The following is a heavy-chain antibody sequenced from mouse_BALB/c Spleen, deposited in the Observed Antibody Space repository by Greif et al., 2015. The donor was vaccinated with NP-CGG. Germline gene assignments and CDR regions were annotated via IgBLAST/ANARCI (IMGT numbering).Heavy chain of an antibody. J-gene: IGHJ4*01. Sequence: EVKLVESGPELVKPGASVKMSCKASGYTFTSYVMHWVKQKPGQGLEWIGYINPYNDGTKDNEKFKGKATLTSDKSSTAAYMELISLPSEDSTVYYCARPYYYGSLYHCVQGPSVTVSS. CDR2: INPYNDGT. CDR3: ARPYYYGSLYH. D-gene: IGHD1-1*01. CDR1: GYTFTSYV. V-gene: IGHV1-14*01.